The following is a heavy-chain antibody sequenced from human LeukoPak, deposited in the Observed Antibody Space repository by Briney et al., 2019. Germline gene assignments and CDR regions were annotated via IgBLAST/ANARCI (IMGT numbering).Heavy chain of an antibody. J-gene: IGHJ4*02. D-gene: IGHD6-13*01. CDR1: GFTFSNYN. CDR3: ARYSSSWAYYFDY. Sequence: PGGSLRLSCAASGFTFSNYNMSWVRQAPGKGLEWVSYISSSSSTIYYADSVKGRFTISRDNAKNSLYLQMNSLRAEDTAVYYCARYSSSWAYYFDYWGQGTLVTVSS. CDR2: ISSSSSTI. V-gene: IGHV3-48*04.